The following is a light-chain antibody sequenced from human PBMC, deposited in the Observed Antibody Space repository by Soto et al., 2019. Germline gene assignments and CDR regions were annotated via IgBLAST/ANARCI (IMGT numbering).Light chain of an antibody. CDR3: SSYTSSSTLEYV. V-gene: IGLV2-14*01. Sequence: QSARTQPASVSGSPGQSITISCTGTSSDVGGYNYVSWYQQHPGKAPKLMIYDVSNRPSGVSNRFSGSKSGNTASLTISGLQAEDEADYYCSSYTSSSTLEYVFGTGTKVTVL. CDR2: DVS. CDR1: SSDVGGYNY. J-gene: IGLJ1*01.